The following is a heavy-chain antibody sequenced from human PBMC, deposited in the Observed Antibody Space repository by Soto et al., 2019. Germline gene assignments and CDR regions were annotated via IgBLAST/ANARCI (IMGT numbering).Heavy chain of an antibody. CDR1: GCTFSEYA. Sequence: EQLVESGGGVVQPGRSLRLSCAASGCTFSEYAMHWVRQAPGKGLEWVAVVSHDGRNTHYADSVKGRFTISRDSSKNTVSLEMTSLRADDTAVYYCAKGGRQWLVTSDFNYWGQGALVTVSS. V-gene: IGHV3-30*18. J-gene: IGHJ4*02. CDR3: AKGGRQWLVTSDFNY. D-gene: IGHD6-19*01. CDR2: VSHDGRNT.